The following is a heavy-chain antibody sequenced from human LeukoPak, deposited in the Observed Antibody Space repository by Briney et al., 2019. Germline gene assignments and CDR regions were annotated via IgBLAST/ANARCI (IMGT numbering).Heavy chain of an antibody. J-gene: IGHJ4*02. Sequence: GGSLRLSCAASGFTFSSYWMNWVRQAPGKGLEWVANIKLDGSEKYYVVSVKGRFTISRDNAKNSLYLQMNSLRAEDTAVYYCARGSYYFDYWGQGTLVTVSS. CDR2: IKLDGSEK. D-gene: IGHD1-26*01. V-gene: IGHV3-7*01. CDR1: GFTFSSYW. CDR3: ARGSYYFDY.